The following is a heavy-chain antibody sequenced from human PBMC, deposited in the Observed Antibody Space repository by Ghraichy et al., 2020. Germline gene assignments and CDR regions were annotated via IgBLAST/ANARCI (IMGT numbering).Heavy chain of an antibody. CDR1: GFTFSSYS. Sequence: GGSLRLSCAASGFTFSSYSMNWVRQAPGKGLEWVSYISSSSSTIYYADSVKGRFTISRDNAKNSLYLQMNSLRDEDTAVYYCARASREGYSYGVPPMGHGMDVWGQGTTVTVSS. CDR3: ARASREGYSYGVPPMGHGMDV. CDR2: ISSSSSTI. V-gene: IGHV3-48*02. J-gene: IGHJ6*02. D-gene: IGHD5-18*01.